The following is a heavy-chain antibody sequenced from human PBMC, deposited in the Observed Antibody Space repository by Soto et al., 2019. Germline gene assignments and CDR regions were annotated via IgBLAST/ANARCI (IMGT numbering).Heavy chain of an antibody. CDR3: AHRYCSGGSGYSFDY. V-gene: IGHV2-5*02. J-gene: IGHJ4*02. D-gene: IGHD2-15*01. CDR1: GFSLSTSGVG. Sequence: QITLKESGPTLVKPTQTLTLTCTFSGFSLSTSGVGVGWIRQPPGKALEWLALIYWDGDKRYSPSLKSRLTINKDTPKHQVVLTMANMDPVDTATYYCAHRYCSGGSGYSFDYWGQGTLVTVSS. CDR2: IYWDGDK.